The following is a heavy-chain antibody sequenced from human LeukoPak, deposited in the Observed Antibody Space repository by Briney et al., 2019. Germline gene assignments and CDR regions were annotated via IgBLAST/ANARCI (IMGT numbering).Heavy chain of an antibody. Sequence: SETLSLTCAVYGGSFSGYYWSWIRQPPGKGLEWIGEINHSGSTNYNPSLKSRVTISVDTSKNQFSLKLSSVTAADTAVYYCAREVAAAGTLDYWGQGTPVTVSS. CDR1: GGSFSGYY. V-gene: IGHV4-34*01. D-gene: IGHD6-13*01. J-gene: IGHJ4*02. CDR2: INHSGST. CDR3: AREVAAAGTLDY.